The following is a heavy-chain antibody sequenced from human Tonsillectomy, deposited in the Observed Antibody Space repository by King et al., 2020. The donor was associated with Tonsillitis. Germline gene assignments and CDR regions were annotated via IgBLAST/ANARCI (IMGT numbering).Heavy chain of an antibody. J-gene: IGHJ4*02. V-gene: IGHV1-2*02. CDR3: ARGDFPFGHIDY. CDR2: INPNGGGT. D-gene: IGHD3/OR15-3a*01. CDR1: GYTFSGYN. Sequence: QLVQSGAEVKKPGASVKVSCKASGYTFSGYNMHWVRQAPGQGLEWMGWINPNGGGTNYAQKFQGRVTMTRDTSISTAYMELSRLRSDDTAVYYCARGDFPFGHIDYWGQGTLVTVSS.